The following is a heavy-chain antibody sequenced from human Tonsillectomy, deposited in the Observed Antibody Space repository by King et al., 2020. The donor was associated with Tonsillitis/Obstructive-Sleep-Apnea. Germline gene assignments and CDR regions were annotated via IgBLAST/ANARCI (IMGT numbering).Heavy chain of an antibody. D-gene: IGHD3-22*01. CDR2: IYYSGST. J-gene: IGHJ4*02. Sequence: QLQESGPGLVKPSETLSLTCTVSGGSISSYYWSWIRQPPGKGLEWIGYIYYSGSTNYNPSLTSRVTISVDTSKNQFSLKLSSVTAADTAVYYCARRPRDSSGYYFDYWGQETLVTVSS. CDR1: GGSISSYY. CDR3: ARRPRDSSGYYFDY. V-gene: IGHV4-59*08.